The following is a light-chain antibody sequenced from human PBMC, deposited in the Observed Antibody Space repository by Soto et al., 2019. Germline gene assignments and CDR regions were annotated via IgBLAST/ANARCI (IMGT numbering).Light chain of an antibody. Sequence: QSLRTQPPSVSAAPGQKVTISCSGSISNIGGNSVSWYQQLPGTAPKLLIYDDNKRPSGIPDRFSGSKSGTSATLGITGFQTGDEADYYCGSWDSSLSAYVFGTGTKVTVL. J-gene: IGLJ1*01. V-gene: IGLV1-51*01. CDR1: ISNIGGNS. CDR2: DDN. CDR3: GSWDSSLSAYV.